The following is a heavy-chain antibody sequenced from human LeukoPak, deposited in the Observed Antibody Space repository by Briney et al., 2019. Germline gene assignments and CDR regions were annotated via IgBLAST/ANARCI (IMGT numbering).Heavy chain of an antibody. J-gene: IGHJ4*02. D-gene: IGHD3-22*01. CDR3: ARTGLLYHDGSGAYFDY. V-gene: IGHV4-59*01. Sequence: PSETLSLTCTVSGGSISTYYWSWIRQPPGKGLEWIGYISQSGSTNYNPSLRSRVTISVDPSKNQFSLRLRSVTPADTAVYYCARTGLLYHDGSGAYFDYWGQGTLVTVSS. CDR2: ISQSGST. CDR1: GGSISTYY.